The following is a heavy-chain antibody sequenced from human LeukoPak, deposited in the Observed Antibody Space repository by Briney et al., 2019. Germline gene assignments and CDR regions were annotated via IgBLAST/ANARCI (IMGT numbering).Heavy chain of an antibody. D-gene: IGHD6-19*01. Sequence: ASVKVSCKASGYTFTGYYMHWVRQAPGQGLEWMGWINPNSGGTNYAQKFQGWVTMTRDTSISTAYMELSRLRSDDTAVYYCARDIAVAGLGDWFDPWGQGTLVTVSS. CDR1: GYTFTGYY. CDR3: ARDIAVAGLGDWFDP. CDR2: INPNSGGT. J-gene: IGHJ5*02. V-gene: IGHV1-2*04.